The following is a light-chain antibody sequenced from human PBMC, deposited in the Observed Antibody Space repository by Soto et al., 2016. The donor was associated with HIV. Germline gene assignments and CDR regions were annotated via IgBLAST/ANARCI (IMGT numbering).Light chain of an antibody. J-gene: IGLJ2*01. CDR2: QDT. CDR1: ELGDKY. V-gene: IGLV3-1*01. Sequence: SYELTQPPSVSVSPGQTASITCSGDELGDKYACWYQQKPGQSPVLVIFQDTKRPSGIPERFSGSNSGNTATLTISETQAMDEADYYCQAWDSSTARVVFGGGTKLTV. CDR3: QAWDSSTARVV.